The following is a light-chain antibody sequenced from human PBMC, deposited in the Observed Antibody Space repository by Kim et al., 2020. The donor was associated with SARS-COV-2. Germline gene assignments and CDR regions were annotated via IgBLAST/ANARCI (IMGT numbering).Light chain of an antibody. CDR1: NIGSKS. J-gene: IGLJ3*02. CDR3: QVWDSSSDPV. Sequence: VAPGKTARITCGGNNIGSKSVHWYQQKPGQAPVLVIYYDSDRPSGIPERFSGSNSGNTATLTIIRVEAGDEADYYCQVWDSSSDPVFGGGTQLTVL. CDR2: YDS. V-gene: IGLV3-21*04.